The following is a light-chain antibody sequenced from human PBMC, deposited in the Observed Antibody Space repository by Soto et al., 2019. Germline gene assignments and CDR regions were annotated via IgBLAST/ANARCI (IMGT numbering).Light chain of an antibody. V-gene: IGKV3-20*01. J-gene: IGKJ1*01. CDR1: QSVSSSY. Sequence: EIVLTQSPGTLSLSPVERATLSCRSSQSVSSSYLAWYQQKPGQAPRLLIYGASSRATGIPDRFSGSGSGTDFTLTIGRLEPEDFAVYYCQQYSSSPTWTFGQGTKVDIK. CDR2: GAS. CDR3: QQYSSSPTWT.